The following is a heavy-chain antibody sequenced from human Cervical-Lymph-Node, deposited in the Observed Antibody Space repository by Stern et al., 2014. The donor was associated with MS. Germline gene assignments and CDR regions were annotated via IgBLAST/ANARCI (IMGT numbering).Heavy chain of an antibody. CDR3: TRLRGYNVLTVYLDY. D-gene: IGHD3-9*01. Sequence: QDQLVQSGAEVKKPGASVKISCKASGYTFTNYYMHWVRQAPGQGLEWMGIINPSGDSTNYAQKFEGRVTMTRDTSTVTVNMELSSLTSGDTSVYYCTRLRGYNVLTVYLDYWGQGTLVTVSS. CDR1: GYTFTNYY. V-gene: IGHV1-46*01. CDR2: INPSGDST. J-gene: IGHJ4*02.